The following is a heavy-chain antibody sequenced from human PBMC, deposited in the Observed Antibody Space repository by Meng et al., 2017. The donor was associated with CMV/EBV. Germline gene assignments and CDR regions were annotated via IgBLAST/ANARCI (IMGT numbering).Heavy chain of an antibody. Sequence: SETLSLTCTVSGYSISSGYYWGWIRQPPGKGLEWIGSIYHSGSTYYNPSLKSRVTISVDTSKNQFSLKLSSVTAADTAVYYCARDMELYGGNLSDYWGQGTLVTVSS. CDR3: ARDMELYGGNLSDY. V-gene: IGHV4-38-2*02. J-gene: IGHJ4*02. CDR2: IYHSGST. CDR1: GYSISSGYY. D-gene: IGHD4-23*01.